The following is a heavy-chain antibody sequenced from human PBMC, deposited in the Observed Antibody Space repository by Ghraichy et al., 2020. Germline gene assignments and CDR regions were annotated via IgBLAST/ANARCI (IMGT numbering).Heavy chain of an antibody. CDR2: INHSGST. J-gene: IGHJ4*02. V-gene: IGHV4-34*01. D-gene: IGHD3-22*01. Sequence: SQTRSLTCAVYGGSFSGYYWSWIRQPPGKGLEWIGEINHSGSTNYNPSLKSRVTISVDTSKNQFSLKLSSVTAADTAVDYCARANYYDSSGYRHTPDYWGQGTLVTVSS. CDR1: GGSFSGYY. CDR3: ARANYYDSSGYRHTPDY.